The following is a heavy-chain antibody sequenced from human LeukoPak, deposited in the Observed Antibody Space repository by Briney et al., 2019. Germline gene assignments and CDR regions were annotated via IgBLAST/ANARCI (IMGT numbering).Heavy chain of an antibody. Sequence: RAGGSLRLSCAASGFTFSDYYMSWIRQAPGKGLEWVSYISSSGYTIYYADSVKGRFTISRDNAQNSLYLQMNSLRAEDTAVYYCAREMRSPYYYDVFFQRWGQGSLVTVSS. D-gene: IGHD3-22*01. CDR2: ISSSGYTI. J-gene: IGHJ1*01. V-gene: IGHV3-11*01. CDR1: GFTFSDYY. CDR3: AREMRSPYYYDVFFQR.